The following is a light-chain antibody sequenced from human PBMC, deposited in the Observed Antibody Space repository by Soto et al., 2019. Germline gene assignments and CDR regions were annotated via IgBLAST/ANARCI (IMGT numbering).Light chain of an antibody. J-gene: IGLJ1*01. Sequence: QSALTQPASVSGSPGQSITISCTGTSSDVGGYNYVSWYQQHPGKAPKLMIYDVSNRPSGVANRFSGSKSGNATSLTISGRQAEDEADYYCSSYTSISAFVFGTGTKVTVL. CDR3: SSYTSISAFV. V-gene: IGLV2-14*01. CDR1: SSDVGGYNY. CDR2: DVS.